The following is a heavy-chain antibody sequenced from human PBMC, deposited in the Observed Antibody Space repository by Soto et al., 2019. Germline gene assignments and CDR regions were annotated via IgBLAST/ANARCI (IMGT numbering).Heavy chain of an antibody. D-gene: IGHD2-21*02. CDR1: GGTFSSYA. CDR3: ARTYCGGDCYSEGLNWFDP. J-gene: IGHJ5*02. Sequence: QVQLVQSGAEVKKPGSSVKVSCKASGGTFSSYAISWVRQAPGQGLEWMGGIIPIFGTANYGQKFQGRVTITADESTSTAYMELSSLRSEDTAVYYCARTYCGGDCYSEGLNWFDPWGQGTLVTVSS. CDR2: IIPIFGTA. V-gene: IGHV1-69*01.